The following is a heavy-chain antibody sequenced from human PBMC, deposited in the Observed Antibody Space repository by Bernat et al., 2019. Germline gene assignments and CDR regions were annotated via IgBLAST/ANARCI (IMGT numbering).Heavy chain of an antibody. V-gene: IGHV3-23*01. CDR3: AKLSGSSWRGFSDY. Sequence: EVHLLESGGDLVQPGGSLRLSCTASGFTFSSYAMSWVRQAPGKGLEWVSSISASGASTYYADSVKGRFTISRDNSKNTLYLQMNSLGVEDTAAYHYAKLSGSSWRGFSDYWGQGTLVTVSS. D-gene: IGHD6-13*01. CDR1: GFTFSSYA. J-gene: IGHJ4*02. CDR2: ISASGAST.